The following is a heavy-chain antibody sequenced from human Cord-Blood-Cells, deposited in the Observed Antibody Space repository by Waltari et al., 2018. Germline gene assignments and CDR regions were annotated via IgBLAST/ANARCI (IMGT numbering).Heavy chain of an antibody. CDR2: INRKSGGR. J-gene: IGHJ4*02. CDR1: GYTFTGYY. D-gene: IGHD6-13*01. V-gene: IGHV1-2*02. CDR3: ARVKIAAAGTD. Sequence: QVQLVQSGAEVKKPGASVKVSCKASGYTFTGYYMHWVRQAPGQGLEGMGWINRKSGGRNQGQKFQGKVTMTRDTSISTAYMGLSRLRSDETAVYYCARVKIAAAGTDWGQGTLVTVSS.